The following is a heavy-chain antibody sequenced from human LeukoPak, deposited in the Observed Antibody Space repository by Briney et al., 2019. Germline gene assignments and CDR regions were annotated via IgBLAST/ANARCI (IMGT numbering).Heavy chain of an antibody. CDR3: ARDGSGFYY. J-gene: IGHJ4*02. CDR1: GFTFSTYW. D-gene: IGHD3-3*01. CDR2: IKQDGSEK. V-gene: IGHV3-7*01. Sequence: GGSLRLSCAASGFTFSTYWMSWVRQAPGKWLEWVANIKQDGSEKYYVDSVKGRFTISKDNAKNSLYLEMNSLRVEDTAVYYCARDGSGFYYWGQGTLVTVSS.